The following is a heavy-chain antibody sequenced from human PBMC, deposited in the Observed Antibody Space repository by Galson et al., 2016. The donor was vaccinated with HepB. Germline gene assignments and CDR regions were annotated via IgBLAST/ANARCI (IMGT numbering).Heavy chain of an antibody. CDR1: GYMFTNYW. CDR2: IHPGDSDA. D-gene: IGHD4-17*01. CDR3: AKRGVEATVTAYYYYGMDV. Sequence: QSGAEVKKPGESLKISCKGSGYMFTNYWIGWVRQMPGKGLEWMGMIHPGDSDARYSPSFQGQVTISADKSINTAYLQWSSLRASDTAIYYCAKRGVEATVTAYYYYGMDVWGQGTTVTVSS. J-gene: IGHJ6*02. V-gene: IGHV5-51*01.